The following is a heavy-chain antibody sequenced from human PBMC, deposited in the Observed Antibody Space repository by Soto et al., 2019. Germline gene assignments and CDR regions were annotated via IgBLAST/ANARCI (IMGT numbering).Heavy chain of an antibody. V-gene: IGHV3-15*07. CDR1: GFSFNEAW. D-gene: IGHD2-15*01. CDR2: IKTSAGGGAT. CDR3: TTRSVEGI. J-gene: IGHJ6*02. Sequence: EVQLVESAGGLVKPGGSLRLSCVASGFSFNEAWMNWVRQAPGEGLEWVGRIKTSAGGGATDYAAPVQGRFTISRDDSKNALYLLMYSLRNQDTPIYYCTTRSVEGIWGQGTTVTVSS.